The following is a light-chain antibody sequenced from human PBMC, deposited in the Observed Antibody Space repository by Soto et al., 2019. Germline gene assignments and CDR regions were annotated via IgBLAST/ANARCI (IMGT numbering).Light chain of an antibody. CDR1: QSISNY. V-gene: IGKV1-39*01. CDR3: QESMSVPFS. J-gene: IGKJ4*01. CDR2: GAS. Sequence: DIPMTQSPSSLSASVGDRVTITCRASQSISNYLNWYQKKLGKAPKLLIYGASSLQSGVPSRFSGSGWGTDFTLTINSLEPEDSATYYCQESMSVPFSFGGGTKLEIK.